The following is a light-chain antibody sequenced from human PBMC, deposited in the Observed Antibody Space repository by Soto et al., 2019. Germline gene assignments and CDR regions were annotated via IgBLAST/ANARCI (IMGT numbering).Light chain of an antibody. Sequence: EIVMTQSPATLSVSPGERAALSCRASQSVNSNFAWYQQKPGQAPRLLIYGASTRATDIPARFSGSGSGTVFTLTISSLQSEDFAVYYCQQYNNWPYTFGQGTKLEIK. CDR2: GAS. V-gene: IGKV3-15*01. CDR1: QSVNSN. J-gene: IGKJ2*01. CDR3: QQYNNWPYT.